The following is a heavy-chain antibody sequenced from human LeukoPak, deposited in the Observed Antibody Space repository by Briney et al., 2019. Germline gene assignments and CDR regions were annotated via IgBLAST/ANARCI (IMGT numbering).Heavy chain of an antibody. D-gene: IGHD3-22*01. CDR3: ARGRGNCFDSSGYRYYFDY. Sequence: SETLSLTCTVSDYSISSAYYWGWIRQPPGKGREWLGSIDHSGSTYYNPSLKSRFTISIDTSKNQFSLKLSSVTAADTAVYYCARGRGNCFDSSGYRYYFDYWGQGNLVTVSS. CDR2: IDHSGST. J-gene: IGHJ4*02. V-gene: IGHV4-38-2*02. CDR1: DYSISSAYY.